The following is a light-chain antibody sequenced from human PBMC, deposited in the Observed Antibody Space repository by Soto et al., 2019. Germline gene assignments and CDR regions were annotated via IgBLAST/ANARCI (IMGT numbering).Light chain of an antibody. CDR2: DAS. CDR1: QSVLTY. CDR3: QQRSNLVS. Sequence: EIVLTQFPGTLSLSPGETATLSCRASQSVLTYLGWYQQKPGQAPRLLISDASTRASGIPARFSGSGSGTDFTLTISSLEPEDFAVYYCQQRSNLVSFGPGTRLEIK. J-gene: IGKJ5*01. V-gene: IGKV3-11*01.